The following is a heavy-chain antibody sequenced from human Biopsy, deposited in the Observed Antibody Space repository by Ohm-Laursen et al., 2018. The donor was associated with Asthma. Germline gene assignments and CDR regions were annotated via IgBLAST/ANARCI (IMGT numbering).Heavy chain of an antibody. CDR1: GGSISVSNW. Sequence: PSETLSLTCDVSGGSISVSNWWSWVRQPPGRGLEWIGQIYHLGNANYNPSLKSRVTMSVDKTKNQFSLKLTSVTAADTAVYYCAKIYDRLVLYGMDVWGQGTTVTVSS. D-gene: IGHD6-19*01. J-gene: IGHJ6*02. CDR2: IYHLGNA. CDR3: AKIYDRLVLYGMDV. V-gene: IGHV4-4*02.